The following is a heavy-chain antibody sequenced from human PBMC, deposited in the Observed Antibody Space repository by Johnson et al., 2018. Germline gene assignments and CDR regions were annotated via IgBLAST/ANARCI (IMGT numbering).Heavy chain of an antibody. CDR3: ARDAGGGPNWFDP. J-gene: IGHJ5*02. CDR1: GFTFSGSA. V-gene: IGHV3-30*04. CDR2: ISYGGRNK. Sequence: VQLVESGGGVVQPGKSLRLSCAASGFTFSGSAIHWVRQAPGKGLEWVALISYGGRNKYYADSVKGRFTISTDNSKDMVYLQMDSLRVDDTAVYYCARDAGGGPNWFDPWGHGALVTVSS. D-gene: IGHD3-16*01.